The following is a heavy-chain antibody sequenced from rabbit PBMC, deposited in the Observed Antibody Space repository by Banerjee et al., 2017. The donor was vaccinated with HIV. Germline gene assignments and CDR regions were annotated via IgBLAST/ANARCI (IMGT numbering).Heavy chain of an antibody. J-gene: IGHJ4*01. V-gene: IGHV1S45*01. CDR1: GFDFSSAG. D-gene: IGHD2-1*01. CDR2: IYAGSGGST. CDR3: ARLDKYDDYFNL. Sequence: QEQLEESGGDLVQPGGSLKVSCKASGFDFSSAGVSWVRQAPGRGLEWIAWIYAGSGGSTYYASWAKGRFTISKTSSTTVTLQMTSLTAADTATYFCARLDKYDDYFNLWGPGTLVTVS.